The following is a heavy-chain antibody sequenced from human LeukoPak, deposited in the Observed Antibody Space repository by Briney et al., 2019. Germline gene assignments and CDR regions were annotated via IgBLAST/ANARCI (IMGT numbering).Heavy chain of an antibody. CDR3: PTAKGGPAATYNWFDP. CDR2: FDPEDGET. CDR1: GYTLTELS. D-gene: IGHD2-2*01. J-gene: IGHJ5*02. Sequence: ASVKVSCKVSGYTLTELSIHWVRQAPGKGLEWMGGFDPEDGETIYAQKFRGRVTMTEDTSTDTAYMELSTLRSEDTAAYYGPTAKGGPAATYNWFDPWGQATLVTVSS. V-gene: IGHV1-24*01.